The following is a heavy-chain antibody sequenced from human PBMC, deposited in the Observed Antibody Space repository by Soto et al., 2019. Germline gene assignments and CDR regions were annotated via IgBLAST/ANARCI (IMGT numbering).Heavy chain of an antibody. CDR3: ARVPGHDFWSGYKPGLGHYYYGMDV. CDR1: GGSISSYY. J-gene: IGHJ6*02. D-gene: IGHD3-3*01. Sequence: PSKTLSLTCTVAGGSISSYYWSWIRQPPGKGLEWIGCIYYSGSTNYNPSLKSRVTISVDTSKNQFSLKLSSVTAADTAVYYCARVPGHDFWSGYKPGLGHYYYGMDVWGQGTTVTASS. V-gene: IGHV4-59*01. CDR2: IYYSGST.